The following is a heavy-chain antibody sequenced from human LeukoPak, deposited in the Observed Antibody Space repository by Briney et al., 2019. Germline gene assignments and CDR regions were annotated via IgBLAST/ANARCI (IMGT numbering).Heavy chain of an antibody. CDR3: AKDGPDYYDRAFDI. Sequence: PGRSLRLSCAASGFTFSSYGMHWVRQAPGKGLEWVAVIWYEGSNKYYADSVKGRFTISRDNSKNTLYLQMNSLRAEDTAVYYCAKDGPDYYDRAFDIWGQGTMVTVSS. D-gene: IGHD3-22*01. CDR2: IWYEGSNK. V-gene: IGHV3-33*06. CDR1: GFTFSSYG. J-gene: IGHJ3*02.